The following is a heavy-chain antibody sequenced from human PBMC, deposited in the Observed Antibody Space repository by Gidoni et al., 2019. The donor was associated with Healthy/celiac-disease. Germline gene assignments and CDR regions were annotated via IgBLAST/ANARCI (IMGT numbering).Heavy chain of an antibody. J-gene: IGHJ4*02. CDR1: GFPFSAYY. CDR2: ISSSSSYT. D-gene: IGHD2-2*01. V-gene: IGHV3-11*06. CDR3: ARYDCSSTSCYFGY. Sequence: VPLVESVGGLVKPGGSLSLSCAASGFPFSAYYMSWIRQAPGKGLEWVSYISSSSSYTNYADSVKGRFTISRDNAKNSLYLQMNSLRAEDTAVYYCARYDCSSTSCYFGYWGQGTLVTVSS.